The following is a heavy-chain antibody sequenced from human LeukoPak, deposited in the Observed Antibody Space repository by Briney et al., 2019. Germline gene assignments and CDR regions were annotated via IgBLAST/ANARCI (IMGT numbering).Heavy chain of an antibody. CDR1: GFTFSSYE. CDR2: ISSSGSTI. J-gene: IGHJ4*02. CDR3: ARDRSPSYYDSSGYSDY. Sequence: GSLRLSRAASGFTFSSYEMNWVRQAPGKGLEWVSYISSSGSTIYYADSVKGRFTISRDNAKNSLYLQMNSLRAEDTAVYYCARDRSPSYYDSSGYSDYWGQGTLVTVSS. D-gene: IGHD3-22*01. V-gene: IGHV3-48*03.